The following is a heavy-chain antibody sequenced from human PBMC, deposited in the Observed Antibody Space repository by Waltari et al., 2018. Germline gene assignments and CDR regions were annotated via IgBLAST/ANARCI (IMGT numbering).Heavy chain of an antibody. CDR3: ARASGYSSGEVDY. J-gene: IGHJ4*02. CDR1: GYSIRSGYY. CDR2: IYHSGST. Sequence: QVQLQQWGAGLLKPSETLSLTCAVYGYSIRSGYYWGWIRQPPGKGLEWIGSIYHSGSTYYNPSLKSRVTISVDTSKNQFSLKLSSVTAADTAVYYCARASGYSSGEVDYWGQGTLVTVSS. V-gene: IGHV4-38-2*01. D-gene: IGHD6-19*01.